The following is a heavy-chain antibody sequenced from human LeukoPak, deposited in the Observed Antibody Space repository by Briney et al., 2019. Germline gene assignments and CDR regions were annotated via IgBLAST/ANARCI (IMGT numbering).Heavy chain of an antibody. CDR3: ARLPWRVTVDY. CDR1: GGSISSSSYY. J-gene: IGHJ4*02. Sequence: PSETLSLTCTVSGGSISSSSYYWGWIRQPPGKGLEWTGSIYYSGSTYYNPSLKSRVTISVDTSKNQFSLKLSSVTAADTAVYYCARLPWRVTVDYWGQGTLVTVSS. D-gene: IGHD1-14*01. CDR2: IYYSGST. V-gene: IGHV4-39*01.